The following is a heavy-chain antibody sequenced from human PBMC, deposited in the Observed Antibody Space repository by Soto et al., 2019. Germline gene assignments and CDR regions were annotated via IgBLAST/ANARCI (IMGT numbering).Heavy chain of an antibody. CDR1: GFTFSSYA. CDR2: SGTGGKT. CDR3: AKRVSSGWFYFDY. J-gene: IGHJ4*02. Sequence: GGSLRLSCAASGFTFSSYAMSWVRQAPGKGLEWASTSGTGGKTYYADSVKGRFTISRDSSKNTLYLQMNSLRAEDTAVYYCAKRVSSGWFYFDYWGQGTLVTVSS. V-gene: IGHV3-23*01. D-gene: IGHD6-19*01.